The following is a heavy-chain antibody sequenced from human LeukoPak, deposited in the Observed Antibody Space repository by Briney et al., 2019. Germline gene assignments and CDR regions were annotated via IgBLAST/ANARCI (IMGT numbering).Heavy chain of an antibody. J-gene: IGHJ4*02. Sequence: SETLSLTCAVYGGSFSGYYWSWIRQPPGKGLEWIGEINHSGSTNYNPSLKSRVTISVDTSKNQFSLKLSSVTAADTAVYYCARGLSIAAAGTTVWGQGTLVTVSS. CDR2: INHSGST. D-gene: IGHD6-13*01. CDR1: GGSFSGYY. V-gene: IGHV4-34*01. CDR3: ARGLSIAAAGTTV.